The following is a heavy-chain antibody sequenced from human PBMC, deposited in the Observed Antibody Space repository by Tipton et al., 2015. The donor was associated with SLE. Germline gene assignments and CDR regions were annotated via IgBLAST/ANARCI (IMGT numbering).Heavy chain of an antibody. J-gene: IGHJ4*02. V-gene: IGHV3-21*01. CDR2: ISGGSTYI. Sequence: VQLVQSGGGLVQPGGSLRLSCAASGFTFDDYAMHWVRQAPGKGLEWVSFISGGSTYIYYADSVKGRFTISRDNAKNSLYLQMNSLRAEDTAVYYCARDCSSSSFDYWGQGTLVTVSS. CDR3: ARDCSSSSFDY. CDR1: GFTFDDYA. D-gene: IGHD6-6*01.